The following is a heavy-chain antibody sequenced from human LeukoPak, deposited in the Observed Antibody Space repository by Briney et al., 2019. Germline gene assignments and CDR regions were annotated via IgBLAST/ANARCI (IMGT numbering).Heavy chain of an antibody. CDR2: ISGSGGST. D-gene: IGHD2-2*01. CDR3: AKEGSDCSSTSCYPYYFDY. J-gene: IGHJ4*02. Sequence: GGSLRLSCAASGFTFSSYAMSWVRQAPGKGLEWVSAISGSGGSTYYADSVKGRFTISRDNSKNTLYLQMNSLRAEDTAVYYCAKEGSDCSSTSCYPYYFDYWGQGTLVTVSS. CDR1: GFTFSSYA. V-gene: IGHV3-23*01.